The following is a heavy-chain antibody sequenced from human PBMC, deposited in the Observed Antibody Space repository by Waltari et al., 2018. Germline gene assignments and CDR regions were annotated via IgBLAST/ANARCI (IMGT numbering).Heavy chain of an antibody. CDR1: GFTFGSYS. CDR3: ARVPAAHYYFDY. Sequence: EVQLVESGGGLVKPGGSLRLSCAASGFTFGSYSMNWVRQAPGKGLEWVSSISSSSSYIYYADSVKGRFTISRDNAKNSLYLQMNSLRAEDTAVYYCARVPAAHYYFDYWGQGTLVTVSS. J-gene: IGHJ4*02. V-gene: IGHV3-21*01. D-gene: IGHD2-2*01. CDR2: ISSSSSYI.